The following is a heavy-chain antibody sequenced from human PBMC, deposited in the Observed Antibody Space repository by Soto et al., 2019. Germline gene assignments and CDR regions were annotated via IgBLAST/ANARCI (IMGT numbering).Heavy chain of an antibody. CDR1: GFTFSSYG. D-gene: IGHD5-18*01. CDR3: AKDIVKYTYGACDY. V-gene: IGHV3-30*18. J-gene: IGHJ4*02. CDR2: ISYDGSNN. Sequence: GGSLRLSCAASGFTFSSYGMYWVRQAPGKGLEWVAAISYDGSNNYHADSVRGRFTISRDNSKNTLYLQLNSLRTEDTAVYYCAKDIVKYTYGACDYWGQGVLVTVSS.